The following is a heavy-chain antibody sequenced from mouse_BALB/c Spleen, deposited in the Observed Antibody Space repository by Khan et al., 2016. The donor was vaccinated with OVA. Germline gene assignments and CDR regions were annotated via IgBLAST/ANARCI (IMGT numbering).Heavy chain of an antibody. CDR3: ARMGLRWDLYY. V-gene: IGHV1-7*01. CDR1: GYTFINYW. Sequence: QVQLKQSGAELAKPGASVKMSCTASGYTFINYWILWVKQRPGQGLEWIGYINPSTAYTEYNQNFKDKATLTADKSSSTAYIQQSSLTSEDAAVYYWARMGLRWDLYYGGQGTTLTDSS. J-gene: IGHJ2*01. D-gene: IGHD1-1*01. CDR2: INPSTAYT.